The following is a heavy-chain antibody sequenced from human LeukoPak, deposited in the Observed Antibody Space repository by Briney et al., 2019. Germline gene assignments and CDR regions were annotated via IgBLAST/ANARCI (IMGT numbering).Heavy chain of an antibody. CDR1: GGSISSYY. J-gene: IGHJ6*02. CDR2: IYYSGST. CDR3: AGREPRYGMDV. Sequence: SETLSLTCTVSGGSISSYYWSWIRRPPGKGLEWIGYIYYSGSTNYNPSLKSRVTISVDTSKNQFSLKLSSVTAADTAVYYCAGREPRYGMDVWGQGTTVTVSS. V-gene: IGHV4-59*01.